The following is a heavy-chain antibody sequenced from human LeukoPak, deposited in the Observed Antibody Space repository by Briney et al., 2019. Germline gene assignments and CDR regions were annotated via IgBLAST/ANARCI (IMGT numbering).Heavy chain of an antibody. CDR1: GGSISSYY. CDR2: IYSGST. V-gene: IGHV4-59*08. Sequence: SETLSLTCTVYGGSISSYYWSWIRQPPGKGLEWIGYIYSGSTNYNPSLKSRVTISVDTSKNQFSLKLSSVTAADTAVYYCARHGTRDLYSSSWYESYYFDYWGQGTLVTVFS. D-gene: IGHD6-13*01. J-gene: IGHJ4*02. CDR3: ARHGTRDLYSSSWYESYYFDY.